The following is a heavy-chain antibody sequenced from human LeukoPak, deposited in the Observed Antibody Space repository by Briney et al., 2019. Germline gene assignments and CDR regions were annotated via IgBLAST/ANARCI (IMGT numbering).Heavy chain of an antibody. Sequence: GGSLRLSCAASGFTVSSKDMSWVRQAPGNGLEWVSVIYSGGSTYYADSVKGRFTISRDNSKNTLYLQMNSLRAEDTAVYYCASLYYHAMDVWGQGTMVTVSS. CDR2: IYSGGST. J-gene: IGHJ6*02. V-gene: IGHV3-66*01. CDR3: ASLYYHAMDV. CDR1: GFTVSSKD. D-gene: IGHD3-10*01.